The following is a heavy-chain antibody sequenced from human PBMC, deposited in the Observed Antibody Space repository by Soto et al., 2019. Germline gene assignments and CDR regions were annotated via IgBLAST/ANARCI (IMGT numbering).Heavy chain of an antibody. Sequence: GGSLRLSCAASGFTFSSYSMNWVRQAPGKGLEWVSYISSSSSTIYYADSVKGRFTISRDNAKNSLYLQMNSLRAEDTAVYYCARGGSPTGELQGGWFDPWGQGTLVTVSS. CDR3: ARGGSPTGELQGGWFDP. CDR1: GFTFSSYS. CDR2: ISSSSSTI. D-gene: IGHD1-26*01. V-gene: IGHV3-48*04. J-gene: IGHJ5*02.